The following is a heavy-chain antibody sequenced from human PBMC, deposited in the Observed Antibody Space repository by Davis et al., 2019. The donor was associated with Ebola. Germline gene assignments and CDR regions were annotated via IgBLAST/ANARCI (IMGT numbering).Heavy chain of an antibody. Sequence: AASVKVSCKASGYTFTSYYMHWVRQAPGQGLEWMGIINPSGGSTSYAQKLQGRVTMTTDTSTSTAYMELRSLRSDDTAVYYCARNMGMVNPYGMDVWGKGTTVTVSS. J-gene: IGHJ6*04. CDR3: ARNMGMVNPYGMDV. D-gene: IGHD4/OR15-4a*01. CDR1: GYTFTSYY. V-gene: IGHV1-46*01. CDR2: INPSGGST.